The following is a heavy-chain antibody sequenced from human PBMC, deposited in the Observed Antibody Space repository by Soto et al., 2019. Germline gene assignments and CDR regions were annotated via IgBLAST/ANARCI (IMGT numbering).Heavy chain of an antibody. CDR2: ISYDGNNK. J-gene: IGHJ3*02. CDR3: AKLITMVRGVIMDAFDI. CDR1: GFTFSSYD. Sequence: QVQLVESGGGVVQPGRSLRLSCAASGFTFSSYDIHWVRQAPGKGLEWVALISYDGNNKYYADSVKGRFTISRDNSKNTLYLPMNSLRAEDTAVYYCAKLITMVRGVIMDAFDIWGQGTMVTVSS. V-gene: IGHV3-30*18. D-gene: IGHD3-10*01.